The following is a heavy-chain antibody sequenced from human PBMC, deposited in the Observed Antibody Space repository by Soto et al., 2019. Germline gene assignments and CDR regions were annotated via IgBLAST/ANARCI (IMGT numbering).Heavy chain of an antibody. CDR3: AKDSIIDYDFWSGYYSGSAFGF. Sequence: PGGSLRLSCAASGFTFSTYAMIWVRQAPGKGLEWVSAISGSGGSTYYTDSVKGRFTISRDNTKNTLYLQMNSLRAEDTAVYFCAKDSIIDYDFWSGYYSGSAFGFWGQGSLVTVSS. CDR2: ISGSGGST. V-gene: IGHV3-23*01. J-gene: IGHJ4*02. CDR1: GFTFSTYA. D-gene: IGHD3-3*01.